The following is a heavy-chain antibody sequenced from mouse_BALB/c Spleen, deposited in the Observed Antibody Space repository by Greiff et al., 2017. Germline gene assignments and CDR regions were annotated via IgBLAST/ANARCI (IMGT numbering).Heavy chain of an antibody. CDR1: GYTFTSYW. CDR2: INPSTGYT. J-gene: IGHJ3*01. D-gene: IGHD2-4*01. V-gene: IGHV1-7*01. Sequence: QVQLQQSGAELAKPGASVKMSCKASGYTFTSYWMHWVKQRPGQGLEGIGYINPSTGYTEYNQKFKDKATLTADKSSSTAYMQLSSLTSEDSAVYYCARSGDYEAWFAYWGQGTLVTVSA. CDR3: ARSGDYEAWFAY.